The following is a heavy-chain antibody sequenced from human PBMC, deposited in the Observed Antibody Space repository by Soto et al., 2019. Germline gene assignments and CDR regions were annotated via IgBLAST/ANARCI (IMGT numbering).Heavy chain of an antibody. V-gene: IGHV4-59*01. CDR1: GGSISSYY. D-gene: IGHD3-10*01. Sequence: GPGGASETLSLTCTVSGGSISSYYWSWIRQPPGKGLEWIGYIYYSGSTNYNPSLKSRVTISVDTSKNQFSLKLSSVTAADTAVYYCARVSPVSDFDYWGQGTLVTVSS. CDR3: ARVSPVSDFDY. CDR2: IYYSGST. J-gene: IGHJ4*02.